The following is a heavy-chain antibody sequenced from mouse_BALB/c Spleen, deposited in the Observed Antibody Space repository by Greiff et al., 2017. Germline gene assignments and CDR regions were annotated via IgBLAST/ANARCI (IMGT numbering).Heavy chain of an antibody. D-gene: IGHD1-1*01. CDR2: INPYNGDT. J-gene: IGHJ4*01. CDR3: ARGYYGSSPYYAMDY. V-gene: IGHV1-20*02. Sequence: VHVKQSGPELVKPGASVKISCKASGYSFTGYFMNWVMQSHGKSLEWIGRINPYNGDTFYNQKFKGKATLTVDKSSSTAHMELRSLASEDSAVYYCARGYYGSSPYYAMDYWGQGTSVTVSS. CDR1: GYSFTGYF.